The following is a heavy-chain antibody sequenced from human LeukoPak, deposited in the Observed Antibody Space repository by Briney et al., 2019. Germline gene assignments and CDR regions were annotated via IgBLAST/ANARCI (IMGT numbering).Heavy chain of an antibody. Sequence: ASVKVSCKASGYTFTSYGISWVRQAPGQGLEWMGWISAYNGNTNYAQKLQGRVTMTTDTSTSTAYMELRSLRSDDTAVYYCARTAVYYDSSGYYHYFDYWGQGTLVTVPS. V-gene: IGHV1-18*01. CDR1: GYTFTSYG. CDR3: ARTAVYYDSSGYYHYFDY. CDR2: ISAYNGNT. D-gene: IGHD3-22*01. J-gene: IGHJ4*02.